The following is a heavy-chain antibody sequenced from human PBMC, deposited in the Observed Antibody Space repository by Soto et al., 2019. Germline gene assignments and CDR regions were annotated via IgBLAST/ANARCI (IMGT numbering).Heavy chain of an antibody. CDR2: IYHSGST. J-gene: IGHJ4*02. Sequence: SESLSLTCAVSGGSIPSTNWWCWVPQPPGKGLEWIGEIYHSGSTNYNPSLKSRVTISVDKSKNQFSLKLSSVTAADTAVYYCARAAMGGSSWPFDYWGQGTLVTVS. D-gene: IGHD6-13*01. CDR3: ARAAMGGSSWPFDY. CDR1: GGSIPSTNW. V-gene: IGHV4-4*02.